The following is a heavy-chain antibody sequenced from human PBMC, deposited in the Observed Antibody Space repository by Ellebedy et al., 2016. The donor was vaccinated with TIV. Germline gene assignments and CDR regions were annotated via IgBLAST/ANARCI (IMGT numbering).Heavy chain of an antibody. CDR3: ASQLERRLVDFDY. D-gene: IGHD1-1*01. V-gene: IGHV4-39*01. CDR1: GGSISSSSYY. J-gene: IGHJ4*02. Sequence: MPSETLSLTCTVSGGSISSSSYYWGWIRQPPGKGLEWIGSIYYSGSTYYNPSLKSRVTISVATSKNQFSLKLSSVTAADTAVYYCASQLERRLVDFDYWGQGTLVTVSS. CDR2: IYYSGST.